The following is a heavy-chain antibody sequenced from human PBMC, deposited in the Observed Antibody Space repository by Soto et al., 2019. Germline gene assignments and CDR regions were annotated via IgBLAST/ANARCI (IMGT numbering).Heavy chain of an antibody. CDR1: GFTFSSYE. J-gene: IGHJ6*02. D-gene: IGHD3-3*01. V-gene: IGHV3-48*03. CDR3: ARDLLHYDFWSGYSAYFYYGMDV. Sequence: GGSLRLSCSASGFTFSSYEMNWVRQAPGKGLEWVSYISDSGRTIYYADSVKGRFTVSRDDAQNSVYLQMDSLRAEDTAVYYCARDLLHYDFWSGYSAYFYYGMDVWGPGTTVTVSS. CDR2: ISDSGRTI.